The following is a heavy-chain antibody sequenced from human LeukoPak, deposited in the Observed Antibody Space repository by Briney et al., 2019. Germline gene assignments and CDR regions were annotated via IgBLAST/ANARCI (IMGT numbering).Heavy chain of an antibody. D-gene: IGHD2-2*01. CDR1: GGFISSSSYY. CDR2: IYYSGST. J-gene: IGHJ4*02. Sequence: SETLSLTCTVSGGFISSSSYYWGWIRQPPGKGLEWIGSIYYSGSTYYNPSLKSRVTISVDTSKNQFSLKLSSVTAADTAVYYCARTGAASTANYFDYWGQGTLVTVSS. CDR3: ARTGAASTANYFDY. V-gene: IGHV4-39*01.